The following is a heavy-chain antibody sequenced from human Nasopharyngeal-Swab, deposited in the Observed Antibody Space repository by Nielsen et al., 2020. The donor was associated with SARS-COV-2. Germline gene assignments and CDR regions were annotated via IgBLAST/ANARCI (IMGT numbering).Heavy chain of an antibody. D-gene: IGHD3-3*01. CDR1: GGSFSGYY. CDR2: INHSGST. J-gene: IGHJ3*02. V-gene: IGHV4-34*01. CDR3: ERGGLGVVTHEDFDI. Sequence: SETLSLTCAVSGGSFSGYYWSWIRQPPGKGLEWIGEINHSGSTNYNTYLKSRVTISVDTPKNQFSLKLSSVTAADTAVYYCERGGLGVVTHEDFDIWGQGTMVTVSS.